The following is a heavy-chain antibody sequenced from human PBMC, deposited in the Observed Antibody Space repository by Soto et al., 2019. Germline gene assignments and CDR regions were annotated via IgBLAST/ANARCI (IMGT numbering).Heavy chain of an antibody. CDR2: MNPNSGNT. D-gene: IGHD3-3*01. CDR3: ARADDITIFGVVITPDDAFDI. CDR1: GYTFTSYG. V-gene: IGHV1-8*01. J-gene: IGHJ3*02. Sequence: ASVKVSCKASGYTFTSYGINWVRQATGQGLEWMGWMNPNSGNTGYAQKFQGRVTMTRNTSISTAYMELSSLRSEDTAVYYCARADDITIFGVVITPDDAFDIWGQGTMVTVSS.